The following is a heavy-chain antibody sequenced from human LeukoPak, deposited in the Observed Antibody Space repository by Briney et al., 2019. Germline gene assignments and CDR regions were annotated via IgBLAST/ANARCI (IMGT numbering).Heavy chain of an antibody. CDR3: AKSPDFWSGLMDV. V-gene: IGHV3-23*01. CDR1: GFTFSSYA. D-gene: IGHD3-3*01. CDR2: ISGSGGST. Sequence: GGSLRLSCAASGFTFSSYAMSWVRQAPGKGLEWVSAISGSGGSTYYADSVKGRFTISRDNSKDTLYLQMNSLRAEDTAVYYCAKSPDFWSGLMDVWGQGTTVTVSS. J-gene: IGHJ6*02.